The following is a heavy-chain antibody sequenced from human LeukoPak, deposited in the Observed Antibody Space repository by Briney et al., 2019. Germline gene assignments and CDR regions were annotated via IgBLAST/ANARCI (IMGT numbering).Heavy chain of an antibody. V-gene: IGHV4-59*01. J-gene: IGHJ4*02. CDR3: ARGEYSSTWHPFDY. CDR1: GGSISSYY. Sequence: SETLSLTCTVSGGSISSYYWNWIRQPPGKGLEWIGYIYYIGSTNYNPSLKSRVTISVDTSKNQFSLKLSSVTAADTAVYYCARGEYSSTWHPFDYWGQGTLVTVSS. CDR2: IYYIGST. D-gene: IGHD6-6*01.